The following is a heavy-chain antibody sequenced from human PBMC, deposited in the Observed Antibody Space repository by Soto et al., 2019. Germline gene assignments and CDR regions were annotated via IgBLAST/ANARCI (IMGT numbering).Heavy chain of an antibody. D-gene: IGHD3-10*01. CDR3: AKDVWTMVRGVIITRYYYGMDV. CDR2: ISYDGSNK. CDR1: GFTFSSYG. V-gene: IGHV3-30*18. J-gene: IGHJ6*02. Sequence: GGSLRLSCAASGFTFSSYGMHWVRQAPGKGLEWVAVISYDGSNKYYADSVKGRFTISRDNSKNTLYLQMNSLRAEDTAVYYCAKDVWTMVRGVIITRYYYGMDVWGQGTTVTVSS.